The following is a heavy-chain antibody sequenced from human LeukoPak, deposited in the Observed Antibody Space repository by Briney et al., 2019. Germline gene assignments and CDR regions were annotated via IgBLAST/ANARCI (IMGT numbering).Heavy chain of an antibody. CDR3: ARAGTDYYDSSGYLSLFDY. CDR2: IYYSGST. D-gene: IGHD3-22*01. Sequence: PSETLSLTCTVSGGSISSYYWSWIRQPPGKGLEWIGYIYYSGSTNHNPSLKSRVTISVDTSKNQFSLKLSSVTAADTAVYYCARAGTDYYDSSGYLSLFDYWGQGTLVTVSS. V-gene: IGHV4-59*01. CDR1: GGSISSYY. J-gene: IGHJ4*02.